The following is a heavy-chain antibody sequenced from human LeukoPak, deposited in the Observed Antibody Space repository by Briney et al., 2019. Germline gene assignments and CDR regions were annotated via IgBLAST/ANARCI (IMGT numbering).Heavy chain of an antibody. D-gene: IGHD3-10*01. V-gene: IGHV4-59*01. CDR1: GGSISSYY. CDR3: ARRLVRGVISGDWYFDL. Sequence: SETLSLTCTVSGGSISSYYWSWIRQPPGKGLEWIGYIYYSGSTNYNPSLKSRVTISVDTSRNQFSLNLNSVAAADTAVYYCARRLVRGVISGDWYFDLWGRGTLVTVSS. J-gene: IGHJ2*01. CDR2: IYYSGST.